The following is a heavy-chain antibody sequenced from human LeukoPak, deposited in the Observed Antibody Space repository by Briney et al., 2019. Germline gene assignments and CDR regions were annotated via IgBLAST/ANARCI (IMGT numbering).Heavy chain of an antibody. Sequence: SETLSLTCAVYGGSFSGYYWSWIRQPPGKGLEWIGEINHSGSINYNPSLKSRVTISEDTSKSQSSLKLTSVTAADTAVYYCAMVVWGSYFDYWGQGTLVTVSS. D-gene: IGHD3-16*01. V-gene: IGHV4-34*01. CDR1: GGSFSGYY. J-gene: IGHJ4*02. CDR2: INHSGSI. CDR3: AMVVWGSYFDY.